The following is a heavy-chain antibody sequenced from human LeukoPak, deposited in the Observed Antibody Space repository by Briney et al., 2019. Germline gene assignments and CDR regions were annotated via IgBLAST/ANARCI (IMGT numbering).Heavy chain of an antibody. V-gene: IGHV4-59*01. D-gene: IGHD4-17*01. Sequence: SETLSLTCTVSGGSISSYYWSWIRQPPGKGLEWIGYIYYSGSTNYNPSLKSRVTISVDTSKNQFSLKLSSVTAADTAVYYCAREVGDYVGWFDYWGQGTLVTVSS. CDR3: AREVGDYVGWFDY. CDR1: GGSISSYY. J-gene: IGHJ4*02. CDR2: IYYSGST.